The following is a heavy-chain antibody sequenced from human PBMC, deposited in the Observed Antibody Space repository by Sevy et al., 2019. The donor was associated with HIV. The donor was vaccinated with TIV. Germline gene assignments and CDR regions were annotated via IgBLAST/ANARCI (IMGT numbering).Heavy chain of an antibody. CDR1: GFTFSDSW. CDR3: ARDRAYSALDY. J-gene: IGHJ4*02. D-gene: IGHD5-18*01. V-gene: IGHV3-7*01. CDR2: INEYGSRL. Sequence: GESLKISCVASGFTFSDSWMTWVRQAPGKGLERIAFINEYGSRLGYVDSVRGRFTIPRGNTKNSRYLQMNSLRAEDTAVYFCARDRAYSALDYWGQGTLVTVSS.